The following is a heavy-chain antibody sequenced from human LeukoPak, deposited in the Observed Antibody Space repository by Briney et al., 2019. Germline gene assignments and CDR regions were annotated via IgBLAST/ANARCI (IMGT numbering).Heavy chain of an antibody. CDR1: GGSISSYY. Sequence: SETLSLTCTVSGGSISSYYWSWIRQPPGKGLEWIGYIYYSGSTNYNPSLKSRVTISVDTSKNQFSLKLSSVTAADTAVYYCARMGSKNWPPDYWGQGTLVTVSS. V-gene: IGHV4-59*12. J-gene: IGHJ4*02. CDR3: ARMGSKNWPPDY. D-gene: IGHD2-2*01. CDR2: IYYSGST.